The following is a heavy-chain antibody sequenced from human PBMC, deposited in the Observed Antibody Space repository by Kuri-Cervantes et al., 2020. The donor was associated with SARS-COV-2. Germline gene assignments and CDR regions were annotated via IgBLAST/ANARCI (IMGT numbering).Heavy chain of an antibody. D-gene: IGHD6-19*01. CDR3: AKVGTSIAVSGRFDY. V-gene: IGHV3-23*01. CDR1: GFTFSSYA. J-gene: IGHJ4*02. CDR2: ISASGAST. Sequence: GGSLGLSCAASGFTFSSYAMSWVRQAPGKGLEWVSVISASGASTYYADSVKGRFTISRDNSKNTLYLQMNSLRAEDTAVYYCAKVGTSIAVSGRFDYWGQGTLVTVSS.